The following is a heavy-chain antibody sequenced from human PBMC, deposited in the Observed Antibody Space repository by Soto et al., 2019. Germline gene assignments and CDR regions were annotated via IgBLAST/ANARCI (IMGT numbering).Heavy chain of an antibody. D-gene: IGHD4-17*01. J-gene: IGHJ4*02. CDR1: GGTFSSSA. CDR3: ATEKGDYLNYFDY. CDR2: IIPIFGRA. Sequence: VRLVQSGAEVKQPGSSVKVSCTGSGGTFSSSAISWVRQAPGQGLEWMGAIIPIFGRANYSRKFQGRVTITADASTSTAYMELSSLRSEDTAVYYCATEKGDYLNYFDYWGQGTLVTVSS. V-gene: IGHV1-69*01.